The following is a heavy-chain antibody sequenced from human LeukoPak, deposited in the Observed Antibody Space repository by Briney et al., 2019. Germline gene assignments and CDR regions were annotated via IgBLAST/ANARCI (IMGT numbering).Heavy chain of an antibody. CDR3: ATPRLGGSWWFDP. CDR2: MNPNSGNT. V-gene: IGHV1-8*01. J-gene: IGHJ5*02. Sequence: ASMKVSCKASGCTFTSYDINWVRQATGQGLEWMGWMNPNSGNTGYAQKFQGRVTMTRNTSISTAYMELSSLRSEDTAVYYCATPRLGGSWWFDPWGQGTLVTVSS. CDR1: GCTFTSYD. D-gene: IGHD2-15*01.